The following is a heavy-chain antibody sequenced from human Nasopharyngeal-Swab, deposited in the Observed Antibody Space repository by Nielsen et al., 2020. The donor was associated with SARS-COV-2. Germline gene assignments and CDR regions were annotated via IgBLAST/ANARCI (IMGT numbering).Heavy chain of an antibody. V-gene: IGHV4-30-4*01. Sequence: SETLSLTCTVSGGSISSRDFYWSWVRQPPGKGLEGIGYIYYRGTTDYNPSLKSRVSLSVDTSKNEFSLNLMSMTASDTATYYCARVRDNGYYFDSWGQGMQVTVSS. D-gene: IGHD5-24*01. CDR2: IYYRGTT. J-gene: IGHJ4*02. CDR3: ARVRDNGYYFDS. CDR1: GGSISSRDFY.